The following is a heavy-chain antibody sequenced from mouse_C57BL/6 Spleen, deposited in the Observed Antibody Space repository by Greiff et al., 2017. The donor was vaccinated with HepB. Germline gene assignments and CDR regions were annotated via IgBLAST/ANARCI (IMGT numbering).Heavy chain of an antibody. V-gene: IGHV2-9-1*01. Sequence: VNVVDSGPGLVAPSQSLSITCTVSGFSLTSYAISWVRQPPGKGLEWLGVIWTGGGTNYNSALKSRLSISKDNSKSQVFLKMNSLQTDDTARYYCARTYDYDLAWFAYWGQGTLVTVSA. CDR3: ARTYDYDLAWFAY. CDR2: IWTGGGT. D-gene: IGHD2-4*01. J-gene: IGHJ3*01. CDR1: GFSLTSYA.